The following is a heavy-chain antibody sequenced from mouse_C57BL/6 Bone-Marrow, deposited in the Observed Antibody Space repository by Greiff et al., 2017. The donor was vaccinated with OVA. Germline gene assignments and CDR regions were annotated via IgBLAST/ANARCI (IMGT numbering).Heavy chain of an antibody. J-gene: IGHJ3*01. D-gene: IGHD3-2*02. CDR3: AIDSSGQFGD. V-gene: IGHV1-69*01. CDR2: IDPSDSYT. Sequence: QVQLQQPGAELVMPGASVKLSCKASGYTFTSYWMHWVKQRPGQGLEWLGEIDPSDSYTNYNQKFKGKSTLTVDKYSSSAYMQLSRLTAEDSAVYDCAIDSSGQFGDWGQGTPVTVSA. CDR1: GYTFTSYW.